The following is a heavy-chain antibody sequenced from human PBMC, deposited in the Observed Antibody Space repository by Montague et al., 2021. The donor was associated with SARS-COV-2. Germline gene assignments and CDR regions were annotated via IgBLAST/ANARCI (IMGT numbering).Heavy chain of an antibody. CDR3: ARGPRITMIVVVITDIWFDP. D-gene: IGHD3-22*01. J-gene: IGHJ5*02. Sequence: SETLSLTCAVYGGSVSDYYWSWIRQPPGKGLEWIGEINHSGSTXXXPSXXXRVTTSVDTSKSQFSLKLTSVTAADTAVYYCARGPRITMIVVVITDIWFDPWGQGTLVTVSS. CDR1: GGSVSDYY. V-gene: IGHV4-34*01. CDR2: INHSGST.